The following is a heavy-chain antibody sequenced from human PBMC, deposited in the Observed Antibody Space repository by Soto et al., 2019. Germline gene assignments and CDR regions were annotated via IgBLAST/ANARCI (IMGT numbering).Heavy chain of an antibody. J-gene: IGHJ4*02. Sequence: GGSLRLSCAASGFTFSSYGMHWVRQAPGKGLEWVAVISYDGSNKYYADSVKGRFTISRDNPKNTLYLQMNSLRAEDTAVYYCAKGGYSYGEFDYWGQGTLVTVSS. V-gene: IGHV3-30*18. CDR2: ISYDGSNK. CDR1: GFTFSSYG. CDR3: AKGGYSYGEFDY. D-gene: IGHD5-18*01.